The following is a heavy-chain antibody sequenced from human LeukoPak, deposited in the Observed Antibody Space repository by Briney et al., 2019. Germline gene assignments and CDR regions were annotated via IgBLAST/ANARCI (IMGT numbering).Heavy chain of an antibody. V-gene: IGHV3-53*01. CDR3: AREDILTGFDY. Sequence: PGRSLRLSCAASGFTVSSNYMSWVRQAPGKGLEWASVIYSGGSTYYADSVKGRFTISRDNSKNTLYLQMNSLRAEDTAVYYCAREDILTGFDYWGQGTLVTVSS. CDR1: GFTVSSNY. D-gene: IGHD3-9*01. J-gene: IGHJ4*02. CDR2: IYSGGST.